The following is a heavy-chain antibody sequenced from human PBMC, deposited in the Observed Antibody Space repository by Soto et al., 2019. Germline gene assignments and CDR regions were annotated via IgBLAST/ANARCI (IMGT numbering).Heavy chain of an antibody. Sequence: ASVKVSCKASGYIFSSHCIYWVRQAPGQGLQWIGIINPGGGRTANAQKFQGRVTLTRDMSTSTVYMELTSLTYDDTAVYYCARDVSGPGATYVMDVWGQGTTVTAP. CDR3: ARDVSGPGATYVMDV. J-gene: IGHJ6*02. D-gene: IGHD2-2*01. CDR1: GYIFSSHC. CDR2: INPGGGRT. V-gene: IGHV1-46*01.